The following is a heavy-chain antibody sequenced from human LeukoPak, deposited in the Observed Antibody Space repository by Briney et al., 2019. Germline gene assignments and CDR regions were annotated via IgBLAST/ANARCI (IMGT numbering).Heavy chain of an antibody. Sequence: GGSLRLSCAASGFTFSRYWMSWVRQAPGKGLEWVANIKQDGGEIYYVDSVKGRFTISRDNAKNSLYLQMNSLRAEDTAVYYCARDGYLGDEAFDIWGQGTMVTVSS. V-gene: IGHV3-7*01. D-gene: IGHD3-16*01. CDR1: GFTFSRYW. CDR3: ARDGYLGDEAFDI. CDR2: IKQDGGEI. J-gene: IGHJ3*02.